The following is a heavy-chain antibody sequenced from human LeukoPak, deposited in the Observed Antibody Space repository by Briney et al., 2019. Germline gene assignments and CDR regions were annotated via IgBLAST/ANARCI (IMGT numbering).Heavy chain of an antibody. CDR3: ARGRERDGYPTNFDY. J-gene: IGHJ4*02. CDR2: INHSGST. Sequence: SETLSLTCAVYGGSFSGYYWSWIRQPPGKGLEWIGEINHSGSTNYNPSPKSRVTISVDTSKNQFSLKLSSVTAADTAVYYCARGRERDGYPTNFDYWGQGTLVTVSS. D-gene: IGHD5-24*01. CDR1: GGSFSGYY. V-gene: IGHV4-34*01.